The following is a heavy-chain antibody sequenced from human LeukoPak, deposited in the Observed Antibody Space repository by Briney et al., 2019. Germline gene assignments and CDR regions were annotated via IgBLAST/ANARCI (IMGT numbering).Heavy chain of an antibody. V-gene: IGHV1-69*01. J-gene: IGHJ3*02. CDR2: IIPIFGTA. CDR3: ARVQPSRHDAFDI. Sequence: GSSVKVSCKASGGTFSSYAISWVRQAPGQGLEWMGGIIPIFGTANYAQKFQGRVMITADESTSTAYMELSSLRSEDTAVYYCARVQPSRHDAFDIWGQGTMVTVSS. CDR1: GGTFSSYA.